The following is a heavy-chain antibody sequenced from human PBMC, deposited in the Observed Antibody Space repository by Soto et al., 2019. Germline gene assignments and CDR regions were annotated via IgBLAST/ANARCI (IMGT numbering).Heavy chain of an antibody. CDR2: LSHDRSKE. J-gene: IGHJ4*02. V-gene: IGHV3-30*18. CDR1: GFTFSSVG. CDR3: AKRLLRGTTLSVLDY. Sequence: GGSQRLSCAASGFTFSSVGMHSVSQAPGKGLEWVVLLSHDRSKEYYADSVKGRFSVSTDNSKNSLYLQINSLRVDDTAVYFCAKRLLRGTTLSVLDYWGRGTLVTVSS. D-gene: IGHD4-17*01.